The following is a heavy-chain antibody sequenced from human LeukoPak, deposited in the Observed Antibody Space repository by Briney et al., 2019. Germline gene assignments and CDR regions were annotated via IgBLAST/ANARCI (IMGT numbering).Heavy chain of an antibody. CDR1: GFTFSSYA. Sequence: GGSLRLSCAASGFTFSSYAVHWVRQAPGKGLEWVAVIAYDGSNKYHADSVKGRFTISRDNSKNSLYLQMNSLRADDTAVYYCARDFSATAGLDVWGQGTTVTVSS. V-gene: IGHV3-30-3*01. CDR3: ARDFSATAGLDV. D-gene: IGHD1-26*01. CDR2: IAYDGSNK. J-gene: IGHJ6*02.